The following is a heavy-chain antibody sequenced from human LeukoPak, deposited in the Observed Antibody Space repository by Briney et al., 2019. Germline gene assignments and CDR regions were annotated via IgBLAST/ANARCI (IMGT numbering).Heavy chain of an antibody. CDR2: IYTSGST. Sequence: SETLSLTCTVSGGSISSGSYYWSWIRQPAGKGLEWIGRIYTSGSTNYNPSLKSRVTISVDTSKNQSSLKLSSVTAADTAVYYCARGWARGYDFWSDNWFDPWGQGTLVTVSS. CDR1: GGSISSGSYY. J-gene: IGHJ5*02. V-gene: IGHV4-61*02. D-gene: IGHD3-3*01. CDR3: ARGWARGYDFWSDNWFDP.